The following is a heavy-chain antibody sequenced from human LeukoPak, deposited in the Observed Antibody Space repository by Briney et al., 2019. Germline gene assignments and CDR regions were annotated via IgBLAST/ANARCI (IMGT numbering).Heavy chain of an antibody. D-gene: IGHD1-14*01. CDR1: GGSINSGNYY. CDR2: IYSSGSS. Sequence: ETSQTLSLTCTVSGGSINSGNYYWSWVRQPAAKRLEWIGRIYSSGSSNYNPSFRSRISISVDTSNNQFSLKLTSVTAADTAVYYCARDRSQTNRYDAFDIWGQGTMVTVSS. V-gene: IGHV4-61*02. CDR3: ARDRSQTNRYDAFDI. J-gene: IGHJ3*02.